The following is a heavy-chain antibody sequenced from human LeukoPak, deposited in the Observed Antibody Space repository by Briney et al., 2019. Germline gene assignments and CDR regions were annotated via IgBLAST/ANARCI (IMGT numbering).Heavy chain of an antibody. CDR1: GFTFSSYG. V-gene: IGHV3-33*01. CDR2: IWYDGSNK. D-gene: IGHD6-13*01. J-gene: IGHJ6*02. Sequence: GGSLRLSCAASGFTFSSYGMHWVRQAPGKGLEWVAVIWYDGSNKYYADSAKGRFTISRDNSKNTLYMQMNSLRAEDKAVYYCARDFGSWDYYYYGMGVWGQGTTVTVSS. CDR3: ARDFGSWDYYYYGMGV.